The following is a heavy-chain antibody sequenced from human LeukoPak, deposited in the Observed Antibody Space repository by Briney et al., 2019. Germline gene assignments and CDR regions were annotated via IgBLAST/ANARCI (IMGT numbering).Heavy chain of an antibody. CDR1: GGSVSSGSYY. V-gene: IGHV4-61*01. D-gene: IGHD6-19*01. Sequence: SETLPLTCTVSGGSVSSGSYYWSWIRQPPGKGLEWIGYIYYSGSTNYNPSLKSRVTISVDTSKNQFSLKLSSVTAADTAVYYCARVPSGWYWFDPWGQGTLVTVSS. CDR3: ARVPSGWYWFDP. J-gene: IGHJ5*02. CDR2: IYYSGST.